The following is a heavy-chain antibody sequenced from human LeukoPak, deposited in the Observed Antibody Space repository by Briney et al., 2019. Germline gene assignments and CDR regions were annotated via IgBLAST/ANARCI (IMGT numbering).Heavy chain of an antibody. V-gene: IGHV3-74*01. Sequence: GGSLRLSCAASGFIFSGFWMHWVRQPPGKGLVWVSRIDSDGSSTDYADSVKGRFTISRDNAKNTLYLQMNSLRAEDTAIYYCARGHYYGMDVWGQGTTVTVSS. CDR2: IDSDGSST. J-gene: IGHJ6*02. CDR1: GFIFSGFW. CDR3: ARGHYYGMDV.